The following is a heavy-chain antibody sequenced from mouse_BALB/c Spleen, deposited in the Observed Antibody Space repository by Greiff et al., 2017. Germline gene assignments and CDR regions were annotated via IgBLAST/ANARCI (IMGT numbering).Heavy chain of an antibody. V-gene: IGHV1S56*01. J-gene: IGHJ2*01. D-gene: IGHD1-1*01. CDR3: AKGGLLPTLFDY. Sequence: QVQLQQSGPELVKPGASVKMSCKASGYTFTSYYIHWVKQRPGQGLEWIGWIYPGDGSTKYNEKFKGKTTLTADKSSSTAYMLLSSLTSEDSAIYFCAKGGLLPTLFDYWGQGTTLTVSS. CDR1: GYTFTSYY. CDR2: IYPGDGST.